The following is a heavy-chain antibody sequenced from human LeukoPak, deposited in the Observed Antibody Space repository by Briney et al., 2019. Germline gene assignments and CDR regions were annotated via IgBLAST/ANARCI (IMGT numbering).Heavy chain of an antibody. J-gene: IGHJ4*02. CDR1: GFAFSNYD. CDR3: TRDGPDCSSTKCFFWFDY. Sequence: PGGSLTLSCAASGFAFSNYDMNWVRQAPGKGLEWVSYISGSGDTTFYADSVKGRFTVSRDNTKNSLFLQMDSLRVEDTAVYHCTRDGPDCSSTKCFFWFDYWGQGTLLTVSS. V-gene: IGHV3-48*03. CDR2: ISGSGDTT. D-gene: IGHD2-2*01.